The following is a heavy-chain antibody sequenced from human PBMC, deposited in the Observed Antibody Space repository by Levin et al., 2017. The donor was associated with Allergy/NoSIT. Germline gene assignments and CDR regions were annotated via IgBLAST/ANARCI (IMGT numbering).Heavy chain of an antibody. CDR2: INHSGST. CDR1: GGSFSGYY. J-gene: IGHJ5*02. D-gene: IGHD3-3*01. V-gene: IGHV4-34*01. CDR3: ARCSLFWSGYYMFRWFDP. Sequence: PSETLSLTCAVYGGSFSGYYWSWIRQPPGKGLEWIGEINHSGSTNYNPSLKSRVIISVDTSKNQFSLKLSSVTAADTAVYYCARCSLFWSGYYMFRWFDPWGQGTLVTVSS.